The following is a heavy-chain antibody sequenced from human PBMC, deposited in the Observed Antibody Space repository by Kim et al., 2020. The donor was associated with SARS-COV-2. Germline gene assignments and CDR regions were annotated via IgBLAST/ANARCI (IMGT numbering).Heavy chain of an antibody. CDR1: GFTFSSYA. Sequence: GGSLRLSCAASGFTFSSYAMHWVRQAPGKGLEWVAVISYDGSNKYYADSVKGRFTISRDNSKNTLYLQMNSLRAEDTAVYYCARDRGHWGSLDVWGQGTTVTVSS. J-gene: IGHJ6*02. V-gene: IGHV3-30-3*01. CDR3: ARDRGHWGSLDV. D-gene: IGHD3-16*01. CDR2: ISYDGSNK.